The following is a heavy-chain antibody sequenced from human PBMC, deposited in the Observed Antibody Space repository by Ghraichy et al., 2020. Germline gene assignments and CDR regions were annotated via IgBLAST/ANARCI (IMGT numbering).Heavy chain of an antibody. V-gene: IGHV4-34*01. J-gene: IGHJ4*02. D-gene: IGHD3-16*02. Sequence: SETLSLTCAVYGGSFSGYYWSWIRQPPGKGLEWIGEINHSGSTNYNPSLKSRVTISVDTSKNQFSLKLSSVTAADTAVYYCAREGDSSSRLGELSLGLDYRGEGTLVTVSA. CDR1: GGSFSGYY. CDR3: AREGDSSSRLGELSLGLDY. CDR2: INHSGST.